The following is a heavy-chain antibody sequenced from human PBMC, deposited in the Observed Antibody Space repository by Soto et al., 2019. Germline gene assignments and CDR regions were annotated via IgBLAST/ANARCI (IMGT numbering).Heavy chain of an antibody. Sequence: VCLRLSCQACGFSFSGFYMHWVRQPTGKGLEWVSSIGTAGDTYYAVSVKGRFTISRDNAKNSLSLQMNSLRAGDMAVYFCAKSQEIGTHFFDSWGQGTQVTVS. CDR1: GFSFSGFY. V-gene: IGHV3-13*01. CDR2: IGTAGDT. J-gene: IGHJ4*02. D-gene: IGHD6-13*01. CDR3: AKSQEIGTHFFDS.